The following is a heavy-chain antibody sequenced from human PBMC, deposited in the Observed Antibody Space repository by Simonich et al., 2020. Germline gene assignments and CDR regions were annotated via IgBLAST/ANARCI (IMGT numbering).Heavy chain of an antibody. J-gene: IGHJ3*02. CDR3: ARPRITIFGVVKGAFDI. D-gene: IGHD3-3*01. CDR1: GYTFTGYY. CDR2: INPNSSGT. Sequence: QVQLVQYGAEVKKPGASVKVSCKASGYTFTGYYLHWVRQAPGQVLEWMERINPNSSGTKHAQKFQGRVTMTRDTSISTAYMELSMLRSDDTAVYYCARPRITIFGVVKGAFDIWGQGTMVTVSS. V-gene: IGHV1-2*06.